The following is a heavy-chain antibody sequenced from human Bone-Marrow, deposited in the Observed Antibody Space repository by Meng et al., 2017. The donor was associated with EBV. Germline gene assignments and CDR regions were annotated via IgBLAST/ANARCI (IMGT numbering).Heavy chain of an antibody. CDR1: GDTFGYYT. CDR2: IIPSYGTT. Sequence: QVQLVQSGAGVKKPGSSVKVSCKVSGDTFGYYTISWVRQAPGQGPEWMGGIIPSYGTTSCAQKFQGRVTISADESTTTAYMELRSLTLDDTAVYYCARESPDRSTDPWGQGTLVTVSS. CDR3: ARESPDRSTDP. V-gene: IGHV1-69*01. J-gene: IGHJ5*02.